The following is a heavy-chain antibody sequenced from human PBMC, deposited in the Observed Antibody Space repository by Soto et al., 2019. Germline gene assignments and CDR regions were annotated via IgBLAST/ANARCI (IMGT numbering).Heavy chain of an antibody. CDR1: GFSFSTYG. V-gene: IGHV3-33*01. CDR3: ARRYIVGVTGDY. Sequence: QVQLVESGGGVVQPGRSLRLSCAASGFSFSTYGMHWVRQASGKGLEWVAFLWFDGSNIHYGASVKGRFIISRDSSKNTLFLQMNSLRVEDTAVYYCARRYIVGVTGDYWGQGTLVTVSS. J-gene: IGHJ4*02. D-gene: IGHD1-26*01. CDR2: LWFDGSNI.